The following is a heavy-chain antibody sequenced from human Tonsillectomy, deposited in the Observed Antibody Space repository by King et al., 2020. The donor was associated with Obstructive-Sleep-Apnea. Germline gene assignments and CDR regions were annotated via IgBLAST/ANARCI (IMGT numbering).Heavy chain of an antibody. J-gene: IGHJ6*02. Sequence: VQLVESGGGLVQPGGSLRLSCAASGFTFSSYDMHWVRQVTGKGLEWVSVIGTAGDTYYPGSVKGRFTISRENAKNYLYLQMNSLRAGDTAVYYCARDQGDFYGSGMDVWGQGTTVTVSS. V-gene: IGHV3-13*01. CDR3: ARDQGDFYGSGMDV. CDR2: IGTAGDT. CDR1: GFTFSSYD. D-gene: IGHD3-10*01.